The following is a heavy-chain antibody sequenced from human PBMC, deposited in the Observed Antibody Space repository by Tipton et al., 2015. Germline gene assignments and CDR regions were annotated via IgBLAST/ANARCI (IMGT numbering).Heavy chain of an antibody. CDR1: GGSISSYS. J-gene: IGHJ4*02. D-gene: IGHD3-10*01. CDR3: ARDPGTLEYSFHS. Sequence: TLSLTCTVSGGSISSYSWSWIRQAPGKGLEWIGDFYFTGSTKYNPSLKSRVTMSVDTSKNQISLKLSSVTAADTAVYYCARDPGTLEYSFHSWGQGTLVTVSS. V-gene: IGHV4-59*12. CDR2: FYFTGST.